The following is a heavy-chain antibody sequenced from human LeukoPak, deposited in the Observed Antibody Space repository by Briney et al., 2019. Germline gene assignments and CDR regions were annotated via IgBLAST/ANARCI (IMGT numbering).Heavy chain of an antibody. CDR2: ISSSGSTI. J-gene: IGHJ4*02. CDR3: ARDLEGSGSFYRPSYDY. V-gene: IGHV3-48*03. Sequence: GGSLRLSCAASGFTFSSYEMNWVRQAPGKGLEWVSYISSSGSTIYYADSVKGRFTISRDNAKNSLYLQMNSLRAEDTAVYYCARDLEGSGSFYRPSYDYWGQGTLVTVS. D-gene: IGHD3-10*01. CDR1: GFTFSSYE.